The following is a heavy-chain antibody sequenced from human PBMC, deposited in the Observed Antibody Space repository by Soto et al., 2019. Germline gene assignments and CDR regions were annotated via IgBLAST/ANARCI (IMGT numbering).Heavy chain of an antibody. D-gene: IGHD6-19*01. J-gene: IGHJ3*02. Sequence: SETLSLTCTVSGGSISSSSYYWGWIRQPPGKGLEWIGSIYYSGSTYYNPSLKSRVTISVDTSKNQFSLKLSSVTAADTAVYYCARLFSTGYYSSGWYSPANAFDIWGQGTMVTVSS. CDR2: IYYSGST. CDR1: GGSISSSSYY. V-gene: IGHV4-39*01. CDR3: ARLFSTGYYSSGWYSPANAFDI.